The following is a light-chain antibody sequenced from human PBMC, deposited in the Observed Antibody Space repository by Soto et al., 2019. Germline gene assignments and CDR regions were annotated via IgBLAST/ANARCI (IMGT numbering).Light chain of an antibody. CDR2: GAS. V-gene: IGKV3-20*01. J-gene: IGKJ3*01. Sequence: EIVLTQSPGTRSFSPGERATLTCRASQSVSSSYLAWFQQKPGQAPRLLIYGASSRATGIPDRFSGSGSGTDFTLTISRLEPEDFAVYYCQQYGNAPFTFGPGTKVDIK. CDR1: QSVSSSY. CDR3: QQYGNAPFT.